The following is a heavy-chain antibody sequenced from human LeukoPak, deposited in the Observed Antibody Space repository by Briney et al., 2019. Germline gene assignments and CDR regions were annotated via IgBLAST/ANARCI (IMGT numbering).Heavy chain of an antibody. CDR1: GDSISTSSCY. D-gene: IGHD3-22*01. Sequence: PSETLSLTCTVSGDSISTSSCYWGWIRQPPGKGLEWLGSIYYSGSTYYNPSPKSRVTISVDASKNQFSLNLYSVTAADTAVFYCARSYYYDYRQIDYWGQGTLVTVSS. V-gene: IGHV4-39*01. CDR3: ARSYYYDYRQIDY. CDR2: IYYSGST. J-gene: IGHJ4*02.